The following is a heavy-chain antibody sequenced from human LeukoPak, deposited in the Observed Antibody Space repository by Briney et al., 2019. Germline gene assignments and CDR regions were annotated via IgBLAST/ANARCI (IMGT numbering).Heavy chain of an antibody. Sequence: GASVKVSCKASRYTFTSYYMHWVRQAPGQGLEWMGIINPSGGSTTYAQMFQGRVTMTRDTSTSTVYMEVRSLRYEDPAVYYCAGATVVTPHAFDIWGQGTMVTVSS. J-gene: IGHJ3*02. CDR2: INPSGGST. D-gene: IGHD4-23*01. CDR1: RYTFTSYY. V-gene: IGHV1-46*01. CDR3: AGATVVTPHAFDI.